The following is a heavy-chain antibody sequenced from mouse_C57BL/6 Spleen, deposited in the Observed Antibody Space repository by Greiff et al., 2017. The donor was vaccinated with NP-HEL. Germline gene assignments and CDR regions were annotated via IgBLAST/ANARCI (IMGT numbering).Heavy chain of an antibody. Sequence: QVQLKQSGAELVRPGASVTLSCKASGYTFTDYEMPWVKQTPVHGLEWIGVIDPETGGTAYNQKFKGKAILNAEKSSSTAYVELLSLTTEDSAVYYFTRKGGLRGYFDVWGTGTTVTVSS. J-gene: IGHJ1*03. D-gene: IGHD2-4*01. CDR1: GYTFTDYE. CDR3: TRKGGLRGYFDV. CDR2: IDPETGGT. V-gene: IGHV1-15*01.